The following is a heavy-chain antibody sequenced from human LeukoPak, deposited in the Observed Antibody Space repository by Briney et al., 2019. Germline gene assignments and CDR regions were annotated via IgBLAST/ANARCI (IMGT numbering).Heavy chain of an antibody. CDR1: GFTFSSYS. CDR3: ARGRGATLLDYYYYYYIDV. Sequence: PGGSLRLSCAASGFTFSSYSMHWVRQAPGKGLEWVSSLSSTGGYIYYADSVRGRFTISRDNAKKSLFLQMNSLSVDDTAVYFCARGRGATLLDYYYYYYIDVWGTGTTVTVSS. J-gene: IGHJ6*03. V-gene: IGHV3-21*01. CDR2: LSSTGGYI. D-gene: IGHD1-26*01.